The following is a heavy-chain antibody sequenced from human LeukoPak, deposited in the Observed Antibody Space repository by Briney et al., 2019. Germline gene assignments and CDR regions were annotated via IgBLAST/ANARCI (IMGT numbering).Heavy chain of an antibody. CDR1: GFTFSSYG. Sequence: RGSLRLSCAASGFTFSSYGMHWVRQAPGKGLEWVAVIWYDGSNKYYADSVKGRFTISRDNARNSVYLQMDRLRAGDTAVYYCARAGGGYFDYWGQGTLVTVSS. D-gene: IGHD4-23*01. CDR2: IWYDGSNK. J-gene: IGHJ4*02. V-gene: IGHV3-33*01. CDR3: ARAGGGYFDY.